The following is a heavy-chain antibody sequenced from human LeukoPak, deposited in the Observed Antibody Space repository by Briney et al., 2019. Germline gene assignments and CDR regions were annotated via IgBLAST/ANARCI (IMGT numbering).Heavy chain of an antibody. V-gene: IGHV3-53*01. CDR1: GFILSNYR. Sequence: GGSLRLSCAASGFILSNYRMSWVRQAPGKGLELVSVIYSGGSTYYADSVKGRFTISRDNSKNTLNLQMNSLRAEDTAVYYCARVALRPIDYSNPEFDPWGQGTLVTVSS. J-gene: IGHJ5*02. CDR2: IYSGGST. D-gene: IGHD4-11*01. CDR3: ARVALRPIDYSNPEFDP.